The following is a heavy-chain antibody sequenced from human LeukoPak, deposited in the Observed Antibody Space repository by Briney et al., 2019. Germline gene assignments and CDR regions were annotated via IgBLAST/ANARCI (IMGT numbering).Heavy chain of an antibody. Sequence: PGGSLRLSCAASGFTFSNYWMSWVRQAPGKGLELVANLNPDGSEEYYVDSVKGRFTISRDNAKNSLYLQMDSLRAEDTAVYYCARDPGDGYWGGFDYWGQGTLVTVSS. CDR2: LNPDGSEE. V-gene: IGHV3-7*05. J-gene: IGHJ4*02. CDR3: ARDPGDGYWGGFDY. D-gene: IGHD5-24*01. CDR1: GFTFSNYW.